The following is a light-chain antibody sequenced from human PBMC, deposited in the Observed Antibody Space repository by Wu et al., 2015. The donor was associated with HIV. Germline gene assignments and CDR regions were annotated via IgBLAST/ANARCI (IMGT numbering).Light chain of an antibody. CDR3: QQYQTYSPT. Sequence: DIQMTQSPSTLSASVGDRVTITCRASQSISNWLAWYQQKPGKAPKLLIYKASALEKGVPPRFSGSGSETEFTLTISCLQPDDFATYYCQQYQTYSPTFGGGTKVEIK. V-gene: IGKV1-5*03. CDR2: KAS. CDR1: QSISNW. J-gene: IGKJ4*01.